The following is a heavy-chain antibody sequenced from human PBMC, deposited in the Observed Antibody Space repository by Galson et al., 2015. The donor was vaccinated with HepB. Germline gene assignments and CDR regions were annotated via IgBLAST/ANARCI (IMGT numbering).Heavy chain of an antibody. CDR1: GFTFSDHG. CDR2: ISFDGSYK. J-gene: IGHJ3*01. V-gene: IGHV3-30*03. CDR3: TSVVTEAYDAFDV. D-gene: IGHD2-21*02. Sequence: SLRLSCAVSGFTFSDHGMHWVRQAPGKGLGWVAVISFDGSYKFYADSVKGRFTISRDDSKNTFYLQMNSLRREDTAVYFCTSVVTEAYDAFDVWGQGTVTTVSS.